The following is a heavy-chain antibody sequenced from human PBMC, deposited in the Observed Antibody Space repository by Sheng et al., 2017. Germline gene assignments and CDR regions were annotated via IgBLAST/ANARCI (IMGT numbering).Heavy chain of an antibody. CDR3: VRGFDS. J-gene: IGHJ5*01. CDR2: VYYSGAH. Sequence: QVQLQESGPRLVKPSETLSLTCSVSGDSISDSSYFWGWIRLPPGRGLEWIGNVYYSGAHLLYPALERRLTMSVDSSKNQFSLQLSSVTAADTAVYYCVRGFDSWGQGTLVIVSS. CDR1: GDSISDSSYF. V-gene: IGHV4-39*01.